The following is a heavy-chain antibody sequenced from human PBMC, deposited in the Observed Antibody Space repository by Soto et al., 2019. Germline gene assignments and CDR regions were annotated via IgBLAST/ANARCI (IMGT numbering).Heavy chain of an antibody. J-gene: IGHJ4*02. Sequence: GPEMKKPGASVRVSCSNSGYTFTMYGITWVRQTPGQGLEWMGWISGFSGSTEYAEKFRDRVTMTTDTSTNTAYMELRSLRSDDTAVYYCGRLPNCSNGKCYGYYFDYWGQGTLVTVSS. CDR1: GYTFTMYG. V-gene: IGHV1-18*01. D-gene: IGHD2-2*01. CDR2: ISGFSGST. CDR3: GRLPNCSNGKCYGYYFDY.